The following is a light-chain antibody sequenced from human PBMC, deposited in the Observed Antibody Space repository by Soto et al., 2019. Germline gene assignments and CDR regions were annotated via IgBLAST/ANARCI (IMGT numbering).Light chain of an antibody. Sequence: EIVLTQSPATLSLSPGDRATLSCRAGQNINNFIAWYQHKPGQAPRLLIYDASNRATGIPGRFSGSGSGTDFTLTITSLESEDFAVYYCQHRGRFGQGTKVDIK. CDR1: QNINNF. CDR2: DAS. V-gene: IGKV3-11*01. J-gene: IGKJ1*01. CDR3: QHRGR.